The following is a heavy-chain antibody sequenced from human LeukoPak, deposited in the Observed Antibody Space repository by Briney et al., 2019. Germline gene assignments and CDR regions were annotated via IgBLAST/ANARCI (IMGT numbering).Heavy chain of an antibody. V-gene: IGHV3-30*03. Sequence: GGSLRLSCAASGFTFSSYGMHWVRQAPGKGLEWVAVISYDGSNKYYADSVKGRFTISRDNSKNTLYLQMNSLRAEDTAVYYCARRAGGYSHPYDYWGQGILVTVSS. D-gene: IGHD4-23*01. CDR3: ARRAGGYSHPYDY. CDR2: ISYDGSNK. J-gene: IGHJ4*02. CDR1: GFTFSSYG.